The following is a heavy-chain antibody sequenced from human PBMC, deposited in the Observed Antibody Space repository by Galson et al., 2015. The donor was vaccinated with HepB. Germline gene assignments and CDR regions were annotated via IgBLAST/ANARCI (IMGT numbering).Heavy chain of an antibody. CDR3: ARDANWGSQDYFDY. Sequence: SVKVSCKASGYTFTSYHLHWVRQAPGQGLEWMGIINPSGGNTNYAQKFRGRVTMTRDTSTSTVYMELSSLRSEDTAVYYCARDANWGSQDYFDYWGQGTLVTVSS. CDR1: GYTFTSYH. CDR2: INPSGGNT. V-gene: IGHV1-46*03. J-gene: IGHJ4*02. D-gene: IGHD7-27*01.